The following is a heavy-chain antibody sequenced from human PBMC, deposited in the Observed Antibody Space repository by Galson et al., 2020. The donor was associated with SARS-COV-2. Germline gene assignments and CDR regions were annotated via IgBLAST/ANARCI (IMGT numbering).Heavy chain of an antibody. Sequence: SETLPLTCTVSGGTISSSSYYWGWIRQPPGKGLEWIGSIYYSGSTYYNPPLKSRVTISVDTSKNQFSLKLSSVTAADTAVYYCARQKRPLYCSGGSCYSIVGWFGPWSQGTLVTVSS. D-gene: IGHD2-15*01. CDR2: IYYSGST. V-gene: IGHV4-39*01. CDR3: ARQKRPLYCSGGSCYSIVGWFGP. CDR1: GGTISSSSYY. J-gene: IGHJ5*02.